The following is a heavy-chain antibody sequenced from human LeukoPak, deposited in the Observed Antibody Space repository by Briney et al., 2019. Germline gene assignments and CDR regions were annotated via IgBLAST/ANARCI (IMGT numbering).Heavy chain of an antibody. Sequence: PSETLSLTCKVSGGSISRSSYYWGWIRQPPGKGLEWIGGIYYSGSTYYNPSLKSRVTILVDTSKNQFSLKLSSVTAADTAVYYCAGDRSYVDVWGKGTTVTVSS. J-gene: IGHJ6*03. CDR3: AGDRSYVDV. CDR1: GGSISRSSYY. CDR2: IYYSGST. V-gene: IGHV4-39*07.